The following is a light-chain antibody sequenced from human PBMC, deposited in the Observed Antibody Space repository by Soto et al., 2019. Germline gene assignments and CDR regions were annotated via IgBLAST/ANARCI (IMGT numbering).Light chain of an antibody. CDR2: DAS. CDR1: QSVSSY. V-gene: IGKV3-11*01. Sequence: EIVLTQSPATLSLSPGERATLSCRASQSVSSYLAWYQQKPGQPPRLLIYDASDRATGIPARFSGSGSGTDFTLTISSLEPEDFAVYYCQQRSDWRTFGQGTKVEIK. CDR3: QQRSDWRT. J-gene: IGKJ1*01.